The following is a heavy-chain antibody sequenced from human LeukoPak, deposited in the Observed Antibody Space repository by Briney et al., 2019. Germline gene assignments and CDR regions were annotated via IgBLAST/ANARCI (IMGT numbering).Heavy chain of an antibody. V-gene: IGHV3-30*03. D-gene: IGHD3-9*01. CDR1: GFTFSSYS. J-gene: IGHJ4*02. CDR2: ISYDGSNK. Sequence: GGSLRLSCAASGFTFSSYSMNWVRQAPGKGLEWVAVISYDGSNKYYADSVKGRFTISRDNSKNTLYLQMNSLRAEDTAVYYCSRVKNYDILTGYFDYWGQGTLVTVSS. CDR3: SRVKNYDILTGYFDY.